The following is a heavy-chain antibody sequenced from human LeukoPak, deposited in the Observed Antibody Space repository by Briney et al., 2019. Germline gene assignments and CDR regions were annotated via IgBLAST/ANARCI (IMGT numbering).Heavy chain of an antibody. CDR2: ISGSGGST. V-gene: IGHV3-23*01. D-gene: IGHD3-16*01. CDR1: GFTFSSYA. Sequence: QSGGSLRLSCAASGFTFSSYAMSWVRQAPGKGLEWVSAISGSGGSTYYADSVKGRFTISRDNSKNTLYLQMNSLRAEDTAVYYCAKDQGYDYVWGSYIPFDYWGQGTLVTVSS. CDR3: AKDQGYDYVWGSYIPFDY. J-gene: IGHJ4*02.